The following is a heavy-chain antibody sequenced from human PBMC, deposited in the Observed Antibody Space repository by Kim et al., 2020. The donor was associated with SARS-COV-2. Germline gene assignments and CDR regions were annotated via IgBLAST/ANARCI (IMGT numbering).Heavy chain of an antibody. CDR1: GYSFTSYW. Sequence: GESLKISCKGSGYSFTSYWISWVRQMPGKGLEWMGRIDPSDSYTNYSPSFQGHVTISADKSISTAYLQWSSLKASDTAMYYCARLPPPPGFRCSSTSCYLDYWGQGTLVTVSS. CDR2: IDPSDSYT. CDR3: ARLPPPPGFRCSSTSCYLDY. J-gene: IGHJ4*02. V-gene: IGHV5-10-1*01. D-gene: IGHD2-2*01.